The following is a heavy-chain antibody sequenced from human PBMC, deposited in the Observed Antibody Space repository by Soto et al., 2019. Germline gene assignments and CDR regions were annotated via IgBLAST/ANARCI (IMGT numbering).Heavy chain of an antibody. CDR3: VGRTIYGVTHAY. Sequence: EVQLVESGGGLIQPGGSLRLSCVASGFTVSSTYMSWVRQAPGKGLDWVSVMYGGGNTYYAESVKGRFTMSRDNSKNTLYLQMNSLRSEDTAVYYCVGRTIYGVTHAYWGQGTLVTVSS. D-gene: IGHD3-3*01. CDR2: MYGGGNT. V-gene: IGHV3-53*01. CDR1: GFTVSSTY. J-gene: IGHJ4*02.